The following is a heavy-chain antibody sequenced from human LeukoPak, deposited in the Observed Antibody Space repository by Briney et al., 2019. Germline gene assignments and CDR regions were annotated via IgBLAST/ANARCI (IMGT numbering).Heavy chain of an antibody. V-gene: IGHV1-69*04. CDR3: ARDIGDWDAFDI. J-gene: IGHJ3*02. D-gene: IGHD2-21*02. CDR1: GGTFSSYA. Sequence: VASVKVSCKASGGTFSSYAISWVRQAPGQGLEWMGRIIPILGIANYAQKFQGRVTITADKSTSTAYMELSSLRSEDTAVYYCARDIGDWDAFDIWGQGTMVTVSS. CDR2: IIPILGIA.